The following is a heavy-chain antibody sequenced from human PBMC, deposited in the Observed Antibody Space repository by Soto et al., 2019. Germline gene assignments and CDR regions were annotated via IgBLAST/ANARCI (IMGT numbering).Heavy chain of an antibody. J-gene: IGHJ6*02. CDR2: ISRSSTGI. Sequence: EVQLVESGGGLVQPGGSLRLSCAASGFTFSLYSMSWVRQAPGKGLEWVSYISRSSTGIHYADSVKGRFTISRDDATNSMHLQMNRLRDGDTAVDYCARAVTWGLDVWGQGTTVSISS. CDR3: ARAVTWGLDV. D-gene: IGHD3-10*01. V-gene: IGHV3-48*02. CDR1: GFTFSLYS.